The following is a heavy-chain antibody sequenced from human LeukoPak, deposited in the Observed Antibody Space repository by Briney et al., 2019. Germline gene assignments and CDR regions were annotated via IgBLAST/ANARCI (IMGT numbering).Heavy chain of an antibody. D-gene: IGHD2-15*01. CDR2: IYYSGST. CDR1: GGSISSYY. Sequence: SETLSLTCTVSGGSISSYYWSWIRQAPGKGLEGMGYIYYSGSTNYNPSLKSRVTISVDTSKNQFSLKLSSVTAADTAVYYCARHGYCSGGSCYSGWFDPWGQGTLVTVSS. V-gene: IGHV4-59*08. J-gene: IGHJ5*02. CDR3: ARHGYCSGGSCYSGWFDP.